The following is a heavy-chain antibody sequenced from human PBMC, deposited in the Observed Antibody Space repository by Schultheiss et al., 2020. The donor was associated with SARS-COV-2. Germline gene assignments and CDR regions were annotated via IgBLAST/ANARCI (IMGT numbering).Heavy chain of an antibody. Sequence: SETLSLTCTVSGGSICSYYWSWIRQPPGKGLEWIGYIYYSGSTNYNPSLKSRVTISVDTSKNQFSLKLSSVTAADTAVYYCARGAAPRGGMDVWGQGTTVTVSS. CDR1: GGSICSYY. D-gene: IGHD6-6*01. V-gene: IGHV4-59*01. J-gene: IGHJ6*02. CDR3: ARGAAPRGGMDV. CDR2: IYYSGST.